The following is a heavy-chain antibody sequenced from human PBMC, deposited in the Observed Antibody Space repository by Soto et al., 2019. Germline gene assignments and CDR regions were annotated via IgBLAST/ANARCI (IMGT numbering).Heavy chain of an antibody. CDR2: INHSGST. CDR1: GGSFSGYY. Sequence: SETLSLTCAVYGGSFSGYYWSWIRQPPGKGLEWIGEINHSGSTNYNPSLKSRVTISVDTSKNQFSLKLSSVTAADTAVYYCARYSVPRRTPSYYYYYMDVWGKGTTVTVSS. V-gene: IGHV4-34*01. J-gene: IGHJ6*03. CDR3: ARYSVPRRTPSYYYYYMDV. D-gene: IGHD2-15*01.